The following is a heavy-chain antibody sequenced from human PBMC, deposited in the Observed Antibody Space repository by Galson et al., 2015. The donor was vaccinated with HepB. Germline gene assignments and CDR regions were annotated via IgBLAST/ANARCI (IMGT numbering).Heavy chain of an antibody. CDR2: INHSGST. CDR3: ARVIVVVVAGHFDY. CDR1: GGSFSGYY. Sequence: ETLSLTCAVYGGSFSGYYWSWIRQPPGKGLEWIGEINHSGSTNYNPSLKSRVTISVDTSKNQFSLKLSSVTAADTAVYYCARVIVVVVAGHFDYWGQGTLVTVSS. D-gene: IGHD2-15*01. V-gene: IGHV4-34*01. J-gene: IGHJ4*02.